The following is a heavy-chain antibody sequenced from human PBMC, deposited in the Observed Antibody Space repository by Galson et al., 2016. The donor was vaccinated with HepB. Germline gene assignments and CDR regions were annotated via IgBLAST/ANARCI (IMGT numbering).Heavy chain of an antibody. CDR3: ARATEIPGTYWFDP. Sequence: SVKVSCKASGYTFTKYAINWVRQAPGQGLEWMGWINTNTGNPTYAQGFTGRFVFSLDTSVSTTYLQISSIKADDTALYFCARATEIPGTYWFDPWGQGTLVTVSS. CDR2: INTNTGNP. CDR1: GYTFTKYA. J-gene: IGHJ5*02. V-gene: IGHV7-4-1*02. D-gene: IGHD1-7*01.